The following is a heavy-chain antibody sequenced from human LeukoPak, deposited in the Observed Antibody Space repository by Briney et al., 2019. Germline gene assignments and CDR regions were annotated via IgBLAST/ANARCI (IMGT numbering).Heavy chain of an antibody. V-gene: IGHV1-69*04. CDR2: IIPILGIA. CDR3: ATSILTGYKGYFDY. J-gene: IGHJ4*02. D-gene: IGHD3-9*01. CDR1: GGTFSSYA. Sequence: GSSVKVSCKASGGTFSSYAISWVRQAPGQGLEWMGRIIPILGIANYAQKFQGRVTMTRDTSTSTVYMELSSLRSEDTAVYYCATSILTGYKGYFDYWGQGTLVTVSS.